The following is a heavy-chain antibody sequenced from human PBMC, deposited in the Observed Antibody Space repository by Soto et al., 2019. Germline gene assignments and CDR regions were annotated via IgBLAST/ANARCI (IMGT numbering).Heavy chain of an antibody. Sequence: ESGGGVVQPGRSLRLSCAASGFTFSSYGMHWVRQAPGKGLAWVAVIVYDGSNKYYEESVKGRFTISRDNSKNTLYLQRNSLRAEDTAVYYCAKDKWGYSSSSSYGMDVWGQGTTVTVSS. CDR1: GFTFSSYG. CDR3: AKDKWGYSSSSSYGMDV. CDR2: IVYDGSNK. J-gene: IGHJ6*02. D-gene: IGHD6-6*01. V-gene: IGHV3-30*18.